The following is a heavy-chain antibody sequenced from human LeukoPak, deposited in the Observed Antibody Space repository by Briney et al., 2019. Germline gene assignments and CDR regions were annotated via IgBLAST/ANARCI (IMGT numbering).Heavy chain of an antibody. CDR1: GYTFTSYG. V-gene: IGHV1-18*01. CDR3: ARDNWNRIAVAGMSAFDI. CDR2: ISAYNGNT. J-gene: IGHJ3*02. D-gene: IGHD6-13*01. Sequence: GASVKVSCKASGYTFTSYGISWVRQAPGQGLEWMGWISAYNGNTNYAQKLQGRVTMTTDTSTSTAYMELRSLRSDDTAVYYCARDNWNRIAVAGMSAFDIWRQGTMVTVSS.